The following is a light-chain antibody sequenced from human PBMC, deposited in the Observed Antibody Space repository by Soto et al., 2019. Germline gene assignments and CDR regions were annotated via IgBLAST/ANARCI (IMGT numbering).Light chain of an antibody. J-gene: IGLJ2*01. CDR3: QSYDSSLRVV. Sequence: QSALTQPPSVSGAPGQRVTISCTGSSSNIGAGYDVHWYQQLPGTAPKLPIYGNSNRPSGVPDRFSGSKSGTSASLAITGLQAEDEADYYCQSYDSSLRVVFGGGTKLTVL. CDR1: SSNIGAGYD. V-gene: IGLV1-40*01. CDR2: GNS.